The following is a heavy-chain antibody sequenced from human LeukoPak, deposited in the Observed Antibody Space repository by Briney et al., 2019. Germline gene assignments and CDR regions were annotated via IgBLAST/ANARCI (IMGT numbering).Heavy chain of an antibody. CDR2: ISAYNGNT. D-gene: IGHD2-2*02. CDR3: ARDLFDLGYCSSTSCYTPFDY. CDR1: GYTFTSYG. Sequence: GASGKVSCTASGYTFTSYGISWVAQAPGQGLEWMGWISAYNGNTNYAQTLQGRVTMTTDTTTSTAYMELRSLRSDDTAVYYCARDLFDLGYCSSTSCYTPFDYWGQGTLVTVSS. V-gene: IGHV1-18*01. J-gene: IGHJ4*02.